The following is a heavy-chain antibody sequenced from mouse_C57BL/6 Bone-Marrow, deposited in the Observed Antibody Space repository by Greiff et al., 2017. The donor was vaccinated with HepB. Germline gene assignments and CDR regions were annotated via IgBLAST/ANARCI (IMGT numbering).Heavy chain of an antibody. CDR3: AREDYAPYYFDY. CDR2: IDPSDSYT. CDR1: GYTFTSYW. V-gene: IGHV1-59*01. D-gene: IGHD2-4*01. J-gene: IGHJ2*01. Sequence: QVQLQQPGAELVRPGTSVKLSCKASGYTFTSYWMHWVKHRPGQGLEWIGVIDPSDSYTNYNQKFKGKATLTVDTSSSTAYMQLSSLTSEDSAVYYCAREDYAPYYFDYWGQGTTLTVSS.